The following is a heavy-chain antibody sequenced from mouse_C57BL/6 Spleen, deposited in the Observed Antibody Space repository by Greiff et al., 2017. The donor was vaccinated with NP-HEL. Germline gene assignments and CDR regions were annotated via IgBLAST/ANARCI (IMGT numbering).Heavy chain of an antibody. CDR3: GRSGGGNYYFDV. Sequence: QVQLQQPGAELVRPGSSVKLSCKASYFAFMASAMHWVKQRPGHGLEWIGSFTIYSDATEYSENFKGKATLTANTSSSTAYMELSSLTSEDSAVYYCGRSGGGNYYFDVWGTGTTVTVSS. CDR2: FTIYSDAT. J-gene: IGHJ1*03. D-gene: IGHD2-1*01. CDR1: YFAFMASA. V-gene: IGHV1-49*01.